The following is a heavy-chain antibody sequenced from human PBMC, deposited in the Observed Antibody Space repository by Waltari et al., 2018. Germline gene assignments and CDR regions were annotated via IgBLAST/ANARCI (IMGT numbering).Heavy chain of an antibody. J-gene: IGHJ4*02. D-gene: IGHD1-26*01. CDR3: ASTTSTGY. CDR1: GGSFSGYY. V-gene: IGHV4-34*01. Sequence: QVQLQQWGAGLLKPSETLSLTCDVYGGSFSGYYCSWVRQPPGKGLEWIGEINHRGSTNYNPSLKSRVTISVDTSKNQFSLKLSSVTAADTAVYYCASTTSTGYWGQGTLVTVSS. CDR2: INHRGST.